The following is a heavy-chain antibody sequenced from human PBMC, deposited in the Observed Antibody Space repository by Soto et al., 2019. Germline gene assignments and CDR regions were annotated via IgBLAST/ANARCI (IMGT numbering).Heavy chain of an antibody. CDR3: ARRGSLSWQQRFDY. Sequence: PSETLSLTCAVYGGSFSGYYWSWIRQPPGKGLEWIGEINHSGSTNYNPSLKSRVTISVDTSKNQFSLKLSSVTAADTAVYYCARRGSLSWQQRFDYWGQGTLVTVSS. CDR1: GGSFSGYY. D-gene: IGHD3-10*01. V-gene: IGHV4-34*01. J-gene: IGHJ4*02. CDR2: INHSGST.